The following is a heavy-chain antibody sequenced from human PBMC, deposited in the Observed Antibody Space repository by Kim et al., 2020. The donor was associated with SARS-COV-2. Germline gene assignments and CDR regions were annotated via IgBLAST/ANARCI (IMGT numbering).Heavy chain of an antibody. J-gene: IGHJ4*02. V-gene: IGHV4-30-4*01. CDR2: IYYSGST. CDR1: GGSISSGDYY. CDR3: ARDGRGGSYGNYFDY. D-gene: IGHD1-26*01. Sequence: SETLSLTCTVSGGSISSGDYYWSWIRQPPGKGLEWIGYIYYSGSTYYNPSLKSRVTISVDTSKNQFSLKLSSVTAADTAVYYCARDGRGGSYGNYFDYWGQGTLVTVSS.